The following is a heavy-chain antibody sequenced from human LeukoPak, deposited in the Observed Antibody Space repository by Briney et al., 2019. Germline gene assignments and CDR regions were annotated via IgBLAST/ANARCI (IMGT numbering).Heavy chain of an antibody. J-gene: IGHJ6*03. D-gene: IGHD3-3*01. CDR1: GFTFSSYS. CDR3: ARRAGDFWSGYYRSYYYYYMDV. CDR2: ISSSSSYI. V-gene: IGHV3-21*01. Sequence: PGGSLRLSCAASGFTFSSYSMNWVRQAPGKGLGWVSSISSSSSYIYYADSVKGRFTISRDNAKNSLYLQMNSLRAEDTAVYYCARRAGDFWSGYYRSYYYYYMDVWGKGTTVTVSS.